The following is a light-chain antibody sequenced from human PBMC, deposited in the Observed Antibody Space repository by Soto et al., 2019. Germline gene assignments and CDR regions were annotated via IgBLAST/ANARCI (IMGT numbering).Light chain of an antibody. Sequence: DILMTQSPLSLPVTPGEPASISCKSSQSLLHKTGYNYVAWYMQKPGQSPQLLIYLGSNRASGVPDRFSGSGSDTYFTLEISRVEADDVGVYYCMQPLENFRTFGQGTKVDIK. CDR2: LGS. J-gene: IGKJ1*01. CDR3: MQPLENFRT. V-gene: IGKV2-28*01. CDR1: QSLLHKTGYNY.